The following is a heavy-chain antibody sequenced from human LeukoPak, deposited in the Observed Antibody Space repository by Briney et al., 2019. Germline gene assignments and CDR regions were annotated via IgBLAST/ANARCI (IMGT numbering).Heavy chain of an antibody. CDR2: INSSSSYI. Sequence: PSGTLSLTCAGSGFTFSGYSLNWVRQAPGKGLEWVSSINSSSSYIYYADPVKGPFTIPRDNAKNSLHLQMHSLRAEATVLYYCARWPRHGYSGQSYYYGMDVWGQGTTVTVPS. CDR1: GFTFSGYS. V-gene: IGHV3-21*01. D-gene: IGHD5-12*01. J-gene: IGHJ6*02. CDR3: ARWPRHGYSGQSYYYGMDV.